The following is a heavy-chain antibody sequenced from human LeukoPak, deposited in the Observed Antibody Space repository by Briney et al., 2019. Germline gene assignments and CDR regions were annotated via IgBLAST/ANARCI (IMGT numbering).Heavy chain of an antibody. V-gene: IGHV1-69*05. CDR3: ARGSRIVGATVPDFDY. CDR1: GGTFSSYA. CDR2: IIPIFGTA. D-gene: IGHD1-26*01. Sequence: SVKVSCKASGGTFSSYAISWVRQAPGQGLEWMGGIIPIFGTANYAQKFQGRVTITTDESTSTAYMELSSLRSEDTAVYYCARGSRIVGATVPDFDYWGQGTLVTVSS. J-gene: IGHJ4*02.